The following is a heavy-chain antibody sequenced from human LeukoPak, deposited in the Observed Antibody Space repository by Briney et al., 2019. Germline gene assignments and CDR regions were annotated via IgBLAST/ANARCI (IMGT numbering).Heavy chain of an antibody. CDR1: GGSISANNFY. J-gene: IGHJ5*02. V-gene: IGHV4-39*01. Sequence: SETLSLTCTVSGGSISANNFYWDWVRQPPGKGLEWLGNIYFSGTTYYNPSLKSRVTMSIDTSKNQFSLKLSSVTATDTAVYYCATHQGGSSWLDPWGQGTLVTVSP. CDR3: ATHQGGSSWLDP. D-gene: IGHD3-16*01. CDR2: IYFSGTT.